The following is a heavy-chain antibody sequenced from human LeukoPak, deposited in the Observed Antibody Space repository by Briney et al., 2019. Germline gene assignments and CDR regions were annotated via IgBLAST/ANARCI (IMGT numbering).Heavy chain of an antibody. D-gene: IGHD3-22*01. V-gene: IGHV1-2*02. CDR1: GYTFTDYY. J-gene: IGHJ4*02. CDR2: INPNSGGT. Sequence: ASVKVSCKASGYTFTDYYMHWVRQAPGQGLEWMGWINPNSGGTNYAQKFQGRVTMTRDTSISTAYMELSRLKSDDTAVYYCARVHFYDSSGCSLINPWGQGTLVTVSS. CDR3: ARVHFYDSSGCSLINP.